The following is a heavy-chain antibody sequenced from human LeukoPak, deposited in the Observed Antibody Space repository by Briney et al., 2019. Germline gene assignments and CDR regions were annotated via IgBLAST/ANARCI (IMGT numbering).Heavy chain of an antibody. V-gene: IGHV3-11*01. J-gene: IGHJ4*02. CDR2: ISSDGSII. CDR1: GSTFSDYF. Sequence: GGSLRLSCAASGSTFSDYFMSWIRQAPGKGLQWVSYISSDGSIIKYADSVKGRLTISRDNAKNSLYLQMKSLRAEDTAVYYCARGSFGPGRPVYWGQGTLVTVSS. D-gene: IGHD3/OR15-3a*01. CDR3: ARGSFGPGRPVY.